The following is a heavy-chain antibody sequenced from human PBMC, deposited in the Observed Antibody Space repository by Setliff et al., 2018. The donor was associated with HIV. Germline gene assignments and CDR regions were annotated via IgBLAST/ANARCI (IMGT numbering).Heavy chain of an antibody. Sequence: GGSLRLSCAASGSTFSDYTMSWVRQAPGKGLEWVSSISYNGGTTYYADSVKGRFTISRDNFKNTLYLQMDSLRAEDTALYYCAKERLYGSGRAFDYWGQGTLVTVS. CDR1: GSTFSDYT. V-gene: IGHV3-23*01. J-gene: IGHJ4*02. CDR2: ISYNGGTT. CDR3: AKERLYGSGRAFDY. D-gene: IGHD3-10*01.